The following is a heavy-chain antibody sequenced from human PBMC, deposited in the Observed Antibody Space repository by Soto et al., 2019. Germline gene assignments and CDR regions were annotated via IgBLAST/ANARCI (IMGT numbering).Heavy chain of an antibody. Sequence: SETLSLTCAVHSGSFSGYYWSWIRQPPGKGLEWIGEINHSGSTNYNPSLKSRVTISVDTSKNQFSLKLSSVTAADTAVYYCARRKLRYFDWLFENWFDPWGQGTLVTVSS. J-gene: IGHJ5*02. D-gene: IGHD3-9*01. CDR3: ARRKLRYFDWLFENWFDP. CDR2: INHSGST. V-gene: IGHV4-34*01. CDR1: SGSFSGYY.